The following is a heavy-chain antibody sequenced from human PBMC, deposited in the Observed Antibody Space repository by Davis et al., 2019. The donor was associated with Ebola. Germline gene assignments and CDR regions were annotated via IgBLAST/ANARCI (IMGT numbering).Heavy chain of an antibody. V-gene: IGHV3-74*01. CDR1: GFTFSSYW. CDR2: INSDGSST. Sequence: PGGSLRLSCAASGFTFSSYWMHWVRQAPGKGLVWVSRINSDGSSTSYADSVKGRFTISRDNAKNTLYLQMNSLRAEDTAVYYCARGGRWLQNGFDPWGQGTLVTVSS. D-gene: IGHD5-24*01. CDR3: ARGGRWLQNGFDP. J-gene: IGHJ5*02.